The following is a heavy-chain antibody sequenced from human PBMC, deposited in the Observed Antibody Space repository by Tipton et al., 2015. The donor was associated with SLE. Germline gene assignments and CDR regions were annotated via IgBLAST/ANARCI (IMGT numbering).Heavy chain of an antibody. CDR3: AREGAVAGLNDAFDI. D-gene: IGHD6-19*01. V-gene: IGHV4-39*07. CDR2: IYYSGST. J-gene: IGHJ3*02. CDR1: GDSMSEYY. Sequence: TLSLTCTVSGDSMSEYYCSWIRQPPGKGLEWIGSIYYSGSTYYNPSLKSRVAISVDTSKNQFSLKLSSVTAADTAVYYCAREGAVAGLNDAFDIWGQGTMVTVSS.